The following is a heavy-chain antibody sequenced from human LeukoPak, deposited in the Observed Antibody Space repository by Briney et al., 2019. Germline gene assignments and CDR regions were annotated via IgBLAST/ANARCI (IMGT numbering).Heavy chain of an antibody. CDR1: GGSISSSSYY. CDR3: ARASGSFDPFDI. Sequence: SETLSLTCTVSGGSISSSSYYWGWIRQPPGKGLEWIGSIYYSGSTYYNPSLKSRVTISVDTSKNQFSLHLNSVTPEDTAVYYCARASGSFDPFDIWGQGTMVTVSS. D-gene: IGHD1-26*01. CDR2: IYYSGST. J-gene: IGHJ3*02. V-gene: IGHV4-39*01.